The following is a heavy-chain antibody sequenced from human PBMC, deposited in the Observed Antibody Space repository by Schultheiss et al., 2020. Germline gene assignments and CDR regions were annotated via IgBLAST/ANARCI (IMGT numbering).Heavy chain of an antibody. Sequence: ASVKVSCKASGYTFTSYDINWVRQATGQGLEWMGWMNPNSGNTGYAQKFQGRVTMTRNTSISTAYMELSSLKSEDTAVYYCAKDGGWVVGDDFWSGYAGGMDVWGQGTTVTVSS. V-gene: IGHV1-8*01. CDR3: AKDGGWVVGDDFWSGYAGGMDV. J-gene: IGHJ6*02. CDR1: GYTFTSYD. CDR2: MNPNSGNT. D-gene: IGHD3-3*01.